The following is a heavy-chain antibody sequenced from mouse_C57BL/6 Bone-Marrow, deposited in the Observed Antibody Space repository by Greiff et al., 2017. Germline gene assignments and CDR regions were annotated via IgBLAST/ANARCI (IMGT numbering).Heavy chain of an antibody. J-gene: IGHJ3*01. CDR1: GFTFSDYY. Sequence: EVQLVESGGGLVQPGGSLKLSCAASGFTFSDYYMSWVRQTPEKRLEWVAYISNGGGSTYYPDTVKGRFTISRDNAKNTLYLQMSRLKSEDTAMYYCARDSSGYPWFAYWGQGTLVTVSA. V-gene: IGHV5-12*01. CDR2: ISNGGGST. CDR3: ARDSSGYPWFAY. D-gene: IGHD3-2*02.